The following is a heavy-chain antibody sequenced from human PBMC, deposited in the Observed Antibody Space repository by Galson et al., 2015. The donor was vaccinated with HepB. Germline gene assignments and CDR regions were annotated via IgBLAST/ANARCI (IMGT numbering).Heavy chain of an antibody. Sequence: LRLSCAASGLPFRDAWMSWVRQAPGKGLEFVGHIKSKASGGTIDYAAPVEGRFTISRDDSKNTLYLQMNSLKTEDTAVYYCATQKGMNTNGWYGRGLDYWGQGSLVTVSS. J-gene: IGHJ4*02. D-gene: IGHD6-19*01. V-gene: IGHV3-15*01. CDR3: ATQKGMNTNGWYGRGLDY. CDR2: IKSKASGGTI. CDR1: GLPFRDAW.